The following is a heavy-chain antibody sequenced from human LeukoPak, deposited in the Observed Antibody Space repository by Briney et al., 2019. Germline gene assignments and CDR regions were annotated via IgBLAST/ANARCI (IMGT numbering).Heavy chain of an antibody. V-gene: IGHV3-30*18. CDR2: ISYDGSNK. CDR1: GFTFSSYG. Sequence: PGRSLRLSCAASGFTFSSYGMHWVRQAPGKGLEWVAVISYDGSNKYYADSVKGRFTISRDNSKNTLYLQMNSLRAEDTAVYYCAKDGWFDAFDIWGQGTMVTVSS. D-gene: IGHD6-19*01. J-gene: IGHJ3*02. CDR3: AKDGWFDAFDI.